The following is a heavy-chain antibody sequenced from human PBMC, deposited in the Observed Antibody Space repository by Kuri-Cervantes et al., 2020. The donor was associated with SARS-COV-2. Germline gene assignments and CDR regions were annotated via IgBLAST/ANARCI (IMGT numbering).Heavy chain of an antibody. CDR1: GYTFTSYD. CDR3: AKYRIDYYDSTTRTPLNYYYMDV. J-gene: IGHJ6*03. V-gene: IGHV1-8*02. D-gene: IGHD3-22*01. CDR2: MNPNSGNT. Sequence: ASVKVSCKASGYTFTSYDINWVRQATGQGLEWMGWMNPNSGNTGYAQKFQGRVTMTRNTSVSTAYMELSSLRSEDTAVYYCAKYRIDYYDSTTRTPLNYYYMDVWGKGTTVTVSS.